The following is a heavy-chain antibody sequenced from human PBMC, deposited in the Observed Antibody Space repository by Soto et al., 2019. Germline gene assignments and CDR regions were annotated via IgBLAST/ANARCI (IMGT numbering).Heavy chain of an antibody. J-gene: IGHJ5*02. V-gene: IGHV1-18*04. Sequence: QLQLVQSAAEVKKPGASVRVSCKAYGYPFIKYGISWIRQAPEQGLEWMGWIKVDSGYTNYAQKFQGRVTMTADTSSHTAFMELTSLRLDDTAVYFCATSYDPGFDPWGQGTLVSVSS. CDR3: ATSYDPGFDP. CDR2: IKVDSGYT. CDR1: GYPFIKYG. D-gene: IGHD5-12*01.